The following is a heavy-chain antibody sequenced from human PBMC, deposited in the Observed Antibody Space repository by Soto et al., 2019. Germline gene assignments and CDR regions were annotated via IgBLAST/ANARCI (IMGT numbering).Heavy chain of an antibody. Sequence: SETLSLTCTVSGGSISSYYWSWIRQPPGKGLEWIGYIYYSGSTNYNPSLKSRVTISVDTSKNQFSLKLSSVTAADTAVYYCARGYYDFWSGPSDAFDIWGQGTMVTVSS. J-gene: IGHJ3*02. CDR3: ARGYYDFWSGPSDAFDI. CDR1: GGSISSYY. D-gene: IGHD3-3*01. CDR2: IYYSGST. V-gene: IGHV4-59*01.